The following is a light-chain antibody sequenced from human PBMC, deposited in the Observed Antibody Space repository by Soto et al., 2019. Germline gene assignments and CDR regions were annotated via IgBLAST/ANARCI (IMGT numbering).Light chain of an antibody. V-gene: IGKV3-20*01. Sequence: ENLLTQSPATLSLSAGERATLFCRASEIINSGYLAWYQQKPGRAPRLLIYGASKRATGIPDRFSGSESGTHFPLTIDSLEPEDSAVYYFQQYGSSPPFGQGTRLDIK. CDR3: QQYGSSPP. CDR2: GAS. CDR1: EIINSGY. J-gene: IGKJ5*01.